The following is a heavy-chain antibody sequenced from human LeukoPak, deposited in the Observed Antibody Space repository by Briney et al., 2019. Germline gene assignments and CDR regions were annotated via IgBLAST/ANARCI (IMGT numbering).Heavy chain of an antibody. Sequence: PGGSLRLSCAVSGFSVRSNYMTWVRQAPGKGLEWVSVIYSGGSTHYADSVKGRFTISRDNSKNTLYLQMSSLRAEDTAVYYCVKDYYGSGSYYDYWGQGTLVTVSS. CDR2: IYSGGST. V-gene: IGHV3-53*05. J-gene: IGHJ4*02. D-gene: IGHD3-10*01. CDR3: VKDYYGSGSYYDY. CDR1: GFSVRSNY.